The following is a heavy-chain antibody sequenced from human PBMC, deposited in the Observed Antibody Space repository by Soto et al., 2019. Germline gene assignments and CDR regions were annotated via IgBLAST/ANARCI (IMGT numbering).Heavy chain of an antibody. CDR1: GLNFDDFA. Sequence: LRLSCVGTGLNFDDFAMHWVRQAPGKGLEWVSGITWNSRVLAYADSVKGRFTISRDNARNSLYLQMDSLRDEDTALYYCAKGRYDFWSPYYSDSWGQGTLVTVSS. CDR2: ITWNSRVL. J-gene: IGHJ4*02. V-gene: IGHV3-9*01. D-gene: IGHD3-3*01. CDR3: AKGRYDFWSPYYSDS.